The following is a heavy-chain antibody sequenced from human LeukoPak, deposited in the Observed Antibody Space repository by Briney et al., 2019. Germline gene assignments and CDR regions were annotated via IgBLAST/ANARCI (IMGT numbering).Heavy chain of an antibody. D-gene: IGHD5-12*01. Sequence: SVKVSCKASGGTFSSYAISWVRQAPGQGLEWMGGIIPIFGTANYAQKFQGRVTITADEFTSTAYMELSSLRSEDTAVYYCAREGDIVATTRPGNFDYWGQGTLVTVSS. CDR1: GGTFSSYA. V-gene: IGHV1-69*01. CDR2: IIPIFGTA. J-gene: IGHJ4*02. CDR3: AREGDIVATTRPGNFDY.